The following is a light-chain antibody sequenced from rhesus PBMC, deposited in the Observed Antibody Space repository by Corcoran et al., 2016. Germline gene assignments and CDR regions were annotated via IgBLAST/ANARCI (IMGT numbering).Light chain of an antibody. CDR1: QSVGRY. J-gene: IGKJ1*01. V-gene: IGKV3-24*04. CDR2: GAS. Sequence: EIVVTQSPATLSLSPGERAALSCRASQSVGRYLAWYQQKPGQTPRLLIYGASNRATGIPARFSGSGSGTDFTLTISSLEPEDVGVYYCQQTSPLWTFGQGTKVEIK. CDR3: QQTSPLWT.